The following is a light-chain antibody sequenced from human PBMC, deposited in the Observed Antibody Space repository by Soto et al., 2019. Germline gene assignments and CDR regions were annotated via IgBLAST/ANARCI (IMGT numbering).Light chain of an antibody. CDR2: AAS. V-gene: IGKV1-39*01. CDR1: QTISSY. J-gene: IGKJ1*01. Sequence: DIQMTQSPSSLSASVGDRVTITCRASQTISSYLNWYQQQPGKAPKLLIYAASSLQSGVPSRFSGSGSGTDFTLTISSLQPEDFATYYCQQSYSTPRTFDQGTKVEIK. CDR3: QQSYSTPRT.